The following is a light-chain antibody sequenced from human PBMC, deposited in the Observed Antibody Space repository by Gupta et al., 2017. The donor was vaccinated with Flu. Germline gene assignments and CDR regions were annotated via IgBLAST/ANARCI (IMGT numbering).Light chain of an antibody. V-gene: IGLV3-1*01. CDR1: KLGDKY. CDR3: WEWDRSAGV. CDR2: QAN. J-gene: IGLJ2*01. Sequence: SSELTQPPPVLVSPAQTASITCSGDKLGDKYASWYQQKPVQSPVLDTYQANKRPAGIPARVSGSNTGNTAALTSVGTQAMDDADYYCWEWDRSAGVFGGGTKLTVL.